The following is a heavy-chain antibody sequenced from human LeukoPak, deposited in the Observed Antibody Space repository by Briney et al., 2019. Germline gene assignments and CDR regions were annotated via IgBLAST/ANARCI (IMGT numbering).Heavy chain of an antibody. CDR1: GGSISSYY. J-gene: IGHJ4*02. Sequence: PSETLSLTCTVSGGSISSYYWSWIRQPPGKGLEWIGYIYYSESTYYNPSLQSRVTISVDTSKNQFSLKMSSVTAADTAVYYCARCHYYGSGRREIDYWGQGTLVTVSS. D-gene: IGHD3-10*01. CDR3: ARCHYYGSGRREIDY. V-gene: IGHV4-59*12. CDR2: IYYSEST.